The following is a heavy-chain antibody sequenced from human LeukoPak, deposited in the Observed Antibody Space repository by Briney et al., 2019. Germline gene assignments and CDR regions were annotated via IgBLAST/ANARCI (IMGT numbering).Heavy chain of an antibody. D-gene: IGHD2-15*01. Sequence: GGSLRLSGAATGFTLSSHWMHWVRQAPGKGLVWVSRINNDGSTTNYADSVKGRFTISRDNAENTLYLQMNSLRVEDTAVYYCTRRVSATRWFDPWGQGTLVTVSS. CDR1: GFTLSSHW. CDR3: TRRVSATRWFDP. J-gene: IGHJ5*02. V-gene: IGHV3-74*01. CDR2: INNDGSTT.